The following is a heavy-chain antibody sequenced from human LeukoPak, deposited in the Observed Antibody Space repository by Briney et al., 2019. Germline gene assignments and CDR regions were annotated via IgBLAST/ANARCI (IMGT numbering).Heavy chain of an antibody. J-gene: IGHJ2*01. CDR1: GGSISSSSYY. V-gene: IGHV4-39*07. D-gene: IGHD3-22*01. Sequence: SETLSLTCTVSGGSISSSSYYWGWIRQPPGKGLEWIGSIYYSGSTYYNPSLKSRVTISVDTSKNQFSLKLSSVTAADTAVYYCARALKSYDSSGYYYWYFDLWGRGTLVTVSS. CDR3: ARALKSYDSSGYYYWYFDL. CDR2: IYYSGST.